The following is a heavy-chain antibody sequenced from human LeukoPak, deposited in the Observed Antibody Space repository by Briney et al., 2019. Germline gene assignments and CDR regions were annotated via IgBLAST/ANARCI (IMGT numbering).Heavy chain of an antibody. CDR3: ARGVDYYYYYYMDV. V-gene: IGHV4-34*01. CDR2: INHSGST. Sequence: SETLSLTCAVYGGSFSGYYWSWIRQPPGRGLEWIGEINHSGSTNYNPSLKSRVTISVDTSKNQFSLKLSSVTAADTAVYYCARGVDYYYYYYMDVWGKGTTVTVSS. CDR1: GGSFSGYY. J-gene: IGHJ6*03.